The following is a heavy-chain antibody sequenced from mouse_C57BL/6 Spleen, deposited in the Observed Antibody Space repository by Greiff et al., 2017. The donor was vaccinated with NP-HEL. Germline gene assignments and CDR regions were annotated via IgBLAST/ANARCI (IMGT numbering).Heavy chain of an antibody. V-gene: IGHV5-9*01. J-gene: IGHJ2*01. CDR2: ISGGGGNT. Sequence: EVKVVESGGGLVKPGGSLKLSCAASGFTFSSYTMSWVRQTPEKRLAWVATISGGGGNTYYPDSVKGRFTISRDNAKNTLYLQMSSLRSEDTALYYCASLPRGYFDYWGQGTTLTVSS. CDR3: ASLPRGYFDY. CDR1: GFTFSSYT.